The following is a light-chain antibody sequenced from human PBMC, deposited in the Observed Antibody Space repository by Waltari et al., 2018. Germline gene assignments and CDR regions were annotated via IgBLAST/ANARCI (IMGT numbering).Light chain of an antibody. CDR3: QQYDGSVVT. CDR1: QYITGNL. V-gene: IGKV3-20*01. CDR2: AAS. Sequence: EIVLTQSPGTLSLSPGERVTLSCRASQYITGNLLTWYQQRPGQAPRLLIYAASTRAPGIPDMFSGSGSGTDFSLTISRLEPEDSAAYYCQQYDGSVVTFGGGTKVEIK. J-gene: IGKJ4*02.